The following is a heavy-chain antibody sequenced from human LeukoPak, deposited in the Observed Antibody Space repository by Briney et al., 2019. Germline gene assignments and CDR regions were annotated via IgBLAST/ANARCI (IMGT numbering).Heavy chain of an antibody. CDR2: INPNSGGT. D-gene: IGHD6-25*01. CDR1: GYTFTGYY. V-gene: IGHV1-2*02. CDR3: ARAPSGWLYYFDY. J-gene: IGHJ4*02. Sequence: ASVTVSCKASGYTFTGYYMHWVRQAPGQGLEWMGWINPNSGGTNYAQKFQGRVTMTRDTSISTAYMELSRLRSDDTAVYYCARAPSGWLYYFDYWGQGTLVTVSS.